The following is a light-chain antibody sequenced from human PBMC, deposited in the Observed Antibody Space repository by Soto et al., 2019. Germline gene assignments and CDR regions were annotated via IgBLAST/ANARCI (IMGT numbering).Light chain of an antibody. J-gene: IGLJ1*01. CDR2: SNN. V-gene: IGLV1-44*01. Sequence: SVLTQPPSASGTPGQRVTISCSGSNSNIGSNTVNWFQQLPGTAPKLLIYSNNQRPSGVPDRFSGSKSGTSASLAIIGLQSEDEADYYCAAWDDSLNGLYVFGTGTKVTVL. CDR3: AAWDDSLNGLYV. CDR1: NSNIGSNT.